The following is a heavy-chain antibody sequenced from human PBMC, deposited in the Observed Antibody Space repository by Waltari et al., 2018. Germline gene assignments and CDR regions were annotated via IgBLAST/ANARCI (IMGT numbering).Heavy chain of an antibody. J-gene: IGHJ4*02. D-gene: IGHD3-16*01. V-gene: IGHV3-30-3*01. CDR1: GFTFRSYA. CDR3: AREGEGGDYPFDY. Sequence: QVQLVESGGGVVQPGRSLRLSCAASGFTFRSYAMHWGPPASGTGREGVAFISYDGSNKYYADSVKGRFTISRDNSKNTLYLQMNSLRAEDTAVYYCAREGEGGDYPFDYWGQGTLVTVSS. CDR2: ISYDGSNK.